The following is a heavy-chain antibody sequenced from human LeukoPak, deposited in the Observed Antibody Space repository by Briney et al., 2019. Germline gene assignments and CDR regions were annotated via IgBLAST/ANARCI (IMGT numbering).Heavy chain of an antibody. CDR1: GYTFTGYY. CDR3: ARDSSGWYGGGFDP. D-gene: IGHD6-19*01. CDR2: INPNSGGT. Sequence: ASVKVSCKASGYTFTGYYMHWVRQAPGQGLEWMGWINPNSGGTNYAQKFQGRVTMTRDTSISTAYMELSRLRSDDTAVYYCARDSSGWYGGGFDPWGRGTLVTVSS. V-gene: IGHV1-2*02. J-gene: IGHJ5*02.